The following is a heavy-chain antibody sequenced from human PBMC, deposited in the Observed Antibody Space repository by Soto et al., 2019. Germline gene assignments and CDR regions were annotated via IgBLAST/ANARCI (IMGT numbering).Heavy chain of an antibody. J-gene: IGHJ4*02. Sequence: EVQLVESGGGLVQPGGSLRLSCVASGFTFSSRWMNWVRHVPGKGLEWVANIKQDGSEIHYVDSVKGRFTISRDNAKNSLYLQMNSLRVEDTAVYHCARSSGWTGDFWGQGILVTVSS. CDR2: IKQDGSEI. D-gene: IGHD3-10*01. V-gene: IGHV3-7*04. CDR1: GFTFSSRW. CDR3: ARSSGWTGDF.